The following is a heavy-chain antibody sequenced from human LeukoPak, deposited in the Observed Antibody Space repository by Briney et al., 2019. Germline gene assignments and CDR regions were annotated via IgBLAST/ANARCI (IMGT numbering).Heavy chain of an antibody. CDR1: GFTFSSYA. CDR2: ISGSGGST. Sequence: GGSLRLSCAASGFTFSSYAMSWVRQAPGKGLEWVSAISGSGGSTYYADSVKGRFTISRDNSKNTLYLQMNSLRAEDTAVYYCAKWEYCSGGSCYLGPLDYWGQGTLVTVSS. J-gene: IGHJ4*02. CDR3: AKWEYCSGGSCYLGPLDY. D-gene: IGHD2-15*01. V-gene: IGHV3-23*01.